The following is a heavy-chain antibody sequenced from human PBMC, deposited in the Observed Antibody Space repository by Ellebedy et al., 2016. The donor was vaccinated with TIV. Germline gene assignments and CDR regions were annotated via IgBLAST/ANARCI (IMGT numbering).Heavy chain of an antibody. J-gene: IGHJ4*02. Sequence: GGSLRLSXAASGFTFNRYWMHWVRQAPGKGLLWVSRINTDGTTTTYADSVKDRFTISRDNAKNSLYLQMNSLRAEDTAVYYCARDFPPCSTASCHSDYWGQGTLVTVSS. V-gene: IGHV3-74*01. CDR1: GFTFNRYW. D-gene: IGHD2-2*01. CDR2: INTDGTTT. CDR3: ARDFPPCSTASCHSDY.